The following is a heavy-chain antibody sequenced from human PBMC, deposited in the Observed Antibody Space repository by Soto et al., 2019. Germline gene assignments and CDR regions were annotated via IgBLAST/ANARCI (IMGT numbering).Heavy chain of an antibody. Sequence: GGSLISCAASGFTFSDSYMSWIRQAPGKGLEWVSYISSSSSYTNYADSVKGRFTISRDNAKNSLYLQMNSLRAEDTAVYYCARVGVDTYYYDSSGPEKEVYFDYWGQGT. CDR2: ISSSSSYT. D-gene: IGHD3-22*01. J-gene: IGHJ4*02. CDR1: GFTFSDSY. V-gene: IGHV3-11*05. CDR3: ARVGVDTYYYDSSGPEKEVYFDY.